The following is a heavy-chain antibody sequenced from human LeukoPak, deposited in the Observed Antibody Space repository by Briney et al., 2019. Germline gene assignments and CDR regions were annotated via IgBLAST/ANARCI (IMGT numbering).Heavy chain of an antibody. CDR3: ARSSLAVAGSVFDY. Sequence: APVKVSCKASGYTFTSYGISWVRQAPGQGLEWMGWICTYNGNTHYAQKLQGRVTMTTDTSTSTAYMELRSLRSDDTAVYYCARSSLAVAGSVFDYWGQGTLVTVSS. V-gene: IGHV1-18*01. CDR1: GYTFTSYG. CDR2: ICTYNGNT. D-gene: IGHD6-19*01. J-gene: IGHJ4*02.